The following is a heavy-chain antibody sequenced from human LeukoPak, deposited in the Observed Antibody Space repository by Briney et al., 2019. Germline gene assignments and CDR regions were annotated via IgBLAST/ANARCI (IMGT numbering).Heavy chain of an antibody. CDR2: INPNSGGT. CDR3: ARGRYCSGGSCRAGSWFNP. Sequence: AASVKVSCKASGYTFTGYYMHWVRQAPGQGLEWMGWINPNSGGTNYAQKFQGRVTMTRDTSINTAYMELSRLRSDDTAVYYCARGRYCSGGSCRAGSWFNPWGQGTLVTVSS. V-gene: IGHV1-2*02. J-gene: IGHJ5*02. D-gene: IGHD2-15*01. CDR1: GYTFTGYY.